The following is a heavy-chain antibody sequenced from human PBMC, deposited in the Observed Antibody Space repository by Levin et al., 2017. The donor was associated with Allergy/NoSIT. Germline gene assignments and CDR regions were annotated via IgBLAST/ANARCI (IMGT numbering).Heavy chain of an antibody. Sequence: GGSLRLSCAASGFTFSDYYMSWIRQAPGKGLEWVSYISSSGSTIYYADSVKGRFTISRDNAKNSLYLQMNSLRAEDTAVYYCAREADSHRDGYSLYYYYYGMDVWGQGTTVTVSS. CDR3: AREADSHRDGYSLYYYYYGMDV. CDR2: ISSSGSTI. V-gene: IGHV3-11*01. J-gene: IGHJ6*02. D-gene: IGHD5-24*01. CDR1: GFTFSDYY.